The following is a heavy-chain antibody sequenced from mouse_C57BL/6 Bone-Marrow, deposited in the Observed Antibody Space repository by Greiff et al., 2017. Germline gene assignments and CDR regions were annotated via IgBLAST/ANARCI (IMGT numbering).Heavy chain of an antibody. J-gene: IGHJ4*01. CDR3: ARSFPFDLAYSSPFYAMDY. CDR1: GYSITSDY. Sequence: VQLKESGPGLAKPSQTLSLTCSVTGYSITSDYWNWIRKFPGNKLEYMGYISYSGSTYYNQSLKSRISITRDTSKNQYYLQLNSVTTEDTATYXCARSFPFDLAYSSPFYAMDYWGQGTSVTVSS. V-gene: IGHV3-8*01. D-gene: IGHD2-12*01. CDR2: ISYSGST.